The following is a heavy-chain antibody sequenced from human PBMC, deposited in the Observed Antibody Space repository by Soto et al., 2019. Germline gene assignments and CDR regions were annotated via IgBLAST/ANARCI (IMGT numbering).Heavy chain of an antibody. D-gene: IGHD4-17*01. CDR1: GFTFSSYW. V-gene: IGHV3-7*01. Sequence: GGSLRLSCAASGFTFSSYWMSWVRQAPGKGLEWVANIKQDGSEKYYVDSVKGRFTISRDNAKNSLYLQMNSLRAEDTAVYYCARGHSEIYGDYPDAFDIWGQGTMVTVSS. CDR2: IKQDGSEK. J-gene: IGHJ3*02. CDR3: ARGHSEIYGDYPDAFDI.